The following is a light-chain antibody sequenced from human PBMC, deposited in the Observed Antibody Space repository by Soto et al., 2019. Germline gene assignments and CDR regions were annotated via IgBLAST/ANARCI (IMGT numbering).Light chain of an antibody. J-gene: IGKJ3*01. Sequence: EIVMTQSPATLSGSPGGRATLSCRASQSVSRNLAWYQQRPGQAPRLLVYGASTRATGIPARFSGSGSGTEFTLTIAGLQSEDFAVYFCQQYTEWPLFTFGPGTRVDL. V-gene: IGKV3-15*01. CDR1: QSVSRN. CDR3: QQYTEWPLFT. CDR2: GAS.